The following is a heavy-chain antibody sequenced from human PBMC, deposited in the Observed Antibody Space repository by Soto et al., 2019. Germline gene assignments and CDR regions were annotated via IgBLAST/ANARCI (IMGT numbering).Heavy chain of an antibody. D-gene: IGHD2-2*02. CDR1: GFTFSNAW. CDR3: TTEEIKIPFDY. J-gene: IGHJ4*02. CDR2: IKSKTDGGTT. Sequence: GGSLRLSCAASGFTFSNAWMIWVRQAPGRGLEWVGRIKSKTDGGTTDYAAPVKGRFTISRDDSKNTLYLQMNSLKTEDTAVYYCTTEEIKIPFDYWGQGTLVTVSS. V-gene: IGHV3-15*01.